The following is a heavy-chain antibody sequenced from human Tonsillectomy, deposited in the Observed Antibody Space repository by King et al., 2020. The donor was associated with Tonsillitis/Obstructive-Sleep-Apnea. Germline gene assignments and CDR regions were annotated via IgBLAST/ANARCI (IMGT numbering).Heavy chain of an antibody. D-gene: IGHD3-3*01. CDR3: AREGKDGYDDFWGVYFDY. J-gene: IGHJ4*02. Sequence: VQLPQWGTGLLKPSETLSLTCAVYGGSFSGYYWSWIRQPPGKGLEWIGEINHSGTTNYNHSLKSRLTISIDTSKKQFSLRLGSVTAADTAVYYCAREGKDGYDDFWGVYFDYWGQETLVTVSS. CDR1: GGSFSGYY. V-gene: IGHV4-34*01. CDR2: INHSGTT.